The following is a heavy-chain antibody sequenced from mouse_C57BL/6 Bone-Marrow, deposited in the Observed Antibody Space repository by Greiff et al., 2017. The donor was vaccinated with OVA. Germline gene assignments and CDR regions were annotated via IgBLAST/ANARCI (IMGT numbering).Heavy chain of an antibody. CDR3: ARRRFITTVVATSYWYFDV. D-gene: IGHD1-1*01. CDR1: GYTFTDYN. J-gene: IGHJ1*03. Sequence: VQLQQSGPELVKPGASVKIPCKASGYTFTDYNMDWVKQSHGKSLEWIGDINPNNGGTIYNQKFKGKATLTVDKSSSTAYMELRSLTSEDTAVYYCARRRFITTVVATSYWYFDVWGTGTTVTVSS. V-gene: IGHV1-18*01. CDR2: INPNNGGT.